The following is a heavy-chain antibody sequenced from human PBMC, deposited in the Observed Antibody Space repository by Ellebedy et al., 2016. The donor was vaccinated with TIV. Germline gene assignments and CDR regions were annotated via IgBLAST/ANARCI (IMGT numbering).Heavy chain of an antibody. V-gene: IGHV4-61*01. CDR2: IYYSGST. J-gene: IGHJ6*03. Sequence: SETLSLXXTVSGGSVSSGSYYWSWIRQPPGKGLEWIGYIYYSGSTNYNPSLKSRVTISVDTSKNQFSLKLSSVTAADTAVYYCARGDGGIYYYMDVWGKGTTVTVSS. CDR1: GGSVSSGSYY. CDR3: ARGDGGIYYYMDV. D-gene: IGHD3-16*01.